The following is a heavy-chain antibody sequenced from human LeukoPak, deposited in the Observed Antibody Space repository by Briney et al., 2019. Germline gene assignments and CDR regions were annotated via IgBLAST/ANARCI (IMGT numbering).Heavy chain of an antibody. D-gene: IGHD2-8*01. CDR3: ARNGGGLDY. CDR2: IHPNSGGT. CDR1: GYIFTAYD. V-gene: IGHV1-2*02. Sequence: ASVKVSCKASGYIFTAYDLYWVRQAPGQGLEWITWIHPNSGGTNYVQKFQGRVTMTSDTPISTAYMELTRLTSDDTAVYYCARNGGGLDYWGQGTLVTVSS. J-gene: IGHJ4*02.